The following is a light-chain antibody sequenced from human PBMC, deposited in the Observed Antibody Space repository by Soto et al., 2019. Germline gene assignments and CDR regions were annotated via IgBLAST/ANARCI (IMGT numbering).Light chain of an antibody. Sequence: EIVLTQSPATLSLSPGESATLSCRASQSVSSYLAWYQQTPGQAPRLLIYDASNRATGIPARFSGSGSGTDVTPTISSREPEDFAVYYWQQRSNWAPGGFTYGPGTKGDIK. CDR1: QSVSSY. CDR2: DAS. V-gene: IGKV3-11*01. CDR3: QQRSNWAPGGFT. J-gene: IGKJ3*01.